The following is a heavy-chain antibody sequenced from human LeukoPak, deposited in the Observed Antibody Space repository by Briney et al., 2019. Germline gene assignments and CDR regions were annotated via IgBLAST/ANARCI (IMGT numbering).Heavy chain of an antibody. V-gene: IGHV1-69*04. CDR3: ARSVYYYDSSALGDAFDI. D-gene: IGHD3-22*01. CDR1: GGTFSSYA. Sequence: SVKVSCKASGGTFSSYAISWVRQAPGQGLEWMGRIIPILGIANYAQKFQGRVTITADKSTSTAYMELSSLRSEDTAVYYCARSVYYYDSSALGDAFDIWGQGTMVTVSS. J-gene: IGHJ3*02. CDR2: IIPILGIA.